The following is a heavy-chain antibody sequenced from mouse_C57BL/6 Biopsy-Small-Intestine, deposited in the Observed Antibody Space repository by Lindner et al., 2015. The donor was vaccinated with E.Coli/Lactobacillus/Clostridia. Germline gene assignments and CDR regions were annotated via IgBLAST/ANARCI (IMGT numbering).Heavy chain of an antibody. J-gene: IGHJ3*01. V-gene: IGHV1S135*01. CDR1: GYSFTGYN. D-gene: IGHD2-5*01. CDR2: IDPYNGAT. Sequence: VQLQESGPELVKPGASVTMSCKASGYSFTGYNMHWVKQSHGKSLEWIGYIDPYNGATRYNQKFKGKATLTVDKSSSTAYMQLNSLTSEDSAVYYCASYSNYWFAYWGQGTLVTVSA. CDR3: ASYSNYWFAY.